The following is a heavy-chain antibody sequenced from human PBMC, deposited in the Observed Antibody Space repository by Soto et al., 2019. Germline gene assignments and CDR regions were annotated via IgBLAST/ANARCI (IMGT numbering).Heavy chain of an antibody. CDR3: ARQWTNYDILTGYFQYYFDY. CDR1: GLTFSSYW. CDR2: INSDGSST. Sequence: GGSLRLSCAASGLTFSSYWMHWVRQAPGKGLVWVSRINSDGSSTSYADSVKGRFTISRDNAKNTLYLQMNSLRAEDTAVYYCARQWTNYDILTGYFQYYFDYWGQGTLVTVSS. D-gene: IGHD3-9*01. J-gene: IGHJ4*02. V-gene: IGHV3-74*01.